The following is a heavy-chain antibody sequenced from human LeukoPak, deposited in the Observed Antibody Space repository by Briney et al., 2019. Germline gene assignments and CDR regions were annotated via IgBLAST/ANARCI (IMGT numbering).Heavy chain of an antibody. CDR3: AGDRHGSGSYLDYFGY. Sequence: SETLSLTCTVSGGSISSYYWSWTRQPAGKGLEWIGRIYTSGSTNYNPSLKSRVTMSVDTSKNQFSLKLSSVTAADTAVYYCAGDRHGSGSYLDYFGYWGQGTLVTVSS. CDR1: GGSISSYY. CDR2: IYTSGST. V-gene: IGHV4-4*07. J-gene: IGHJ4*02. D-gene: IGHD3-10*01.